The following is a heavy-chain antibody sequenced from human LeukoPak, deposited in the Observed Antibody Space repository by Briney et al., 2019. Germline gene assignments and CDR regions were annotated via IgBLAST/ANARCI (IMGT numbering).Heavy chain of an antibody. J-gene: IGHJ5*02. CDR1: GFTFSSYG. CDR3: ASGYGSGSDTNWFDP. CDR2: ISGSGGST. V-gene: IGHV3-23*01. D-gene: IGHD3-10*01. Sequence: GGSLRLSCAASGFTFSSYGMSWVRQAPGKGLEWVSAISGSGGSTYYADSVKGRFTISRDNSKNTLYLQMNSLRAEDTAVYYCASGYGSGSDTNWFDPWGQGTLVTVSS.